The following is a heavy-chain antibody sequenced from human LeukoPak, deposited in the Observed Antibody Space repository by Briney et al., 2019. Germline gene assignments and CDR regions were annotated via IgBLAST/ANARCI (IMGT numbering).Heavy chain of an antibody. CDR1: GASISTIISY. Sequence: SETLSLTCTVSGASISTIISYWGWIRQTPGKGREWIGSIYYSGTTYYNPSLESRVTISIDTSKNQFSVKLTSVTAADTAVYYCARDQGAVAGIDPWGQGTLVTVSS. J-gene: IGHJ5*02. CDR3: ARDQGAVAGIDP. D-gene: IGHD6-19*01. V-gene: IGHV4-39*07. CDR2: IYYSGTT.